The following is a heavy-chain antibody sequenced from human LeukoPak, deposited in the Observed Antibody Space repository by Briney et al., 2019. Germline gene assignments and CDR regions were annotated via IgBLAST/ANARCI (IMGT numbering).Heavy chain of an antibody. J-gene: IGHJ4*02. Sequence: GGSLRLSCAASGFTFSSYAMSWVRQAPGKGLEWVSAISGGGGGRYYADSVKGRFTISRDNSKNTLYLQMDSLRAEDTAVYYCAKDLEPRPPRGVRFDYWGQGTLVTVSS. CDR1: GFTFSSYA. D-gene: IGHD3-10*01. V-gene: IGHV3-23*01. CDR2: ISGGGGGR. CDR3: AKDLEPRPPRGVRFDY.